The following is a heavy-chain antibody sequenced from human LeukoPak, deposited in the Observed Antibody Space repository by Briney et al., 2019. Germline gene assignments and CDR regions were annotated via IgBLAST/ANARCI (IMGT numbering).Heavy chain of an antibody. Sequence: GGSLRLSCAASGFTFSSYGMHWVRQAPGKGLEWVAFIRYDGSNKYYTDSVKGRFTISRDNSKNTLYLQMNSLRAEDTAVYYCAKVSIRTGDPYYFDYWGQGTLVTVSS. CDR2: IRYDGSNK. CDR3: AKVSIRTGDPYYFDY. J-gene: IGHJ4*02. D-gene: IGHD7-27*01. CDR1: GFTFSSYG. V-gene: IGHV3-30*02.